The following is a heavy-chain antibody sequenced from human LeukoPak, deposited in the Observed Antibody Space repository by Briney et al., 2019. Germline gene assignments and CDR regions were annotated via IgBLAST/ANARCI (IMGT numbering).Heavy chain of an antibody. D-gene: IGHD5-12*01. Sequence: GGSLRLSCAASGITFSIYTMNWVRQAPGRGLECVSYISSSDSTIYYADSVKGRFTISRDNAKNSLYLQMHSLRAEDTAVYYCARDPGYSGYDLMAFDIWGQGTMVTVSS. V-gene: IGHV3-48*01. J-gene: IGHJ3*02. CDR1: GITFSIYT. CDR2: ISSSDSTI. CDR3: ARDPGYSGYDLMAFDI.